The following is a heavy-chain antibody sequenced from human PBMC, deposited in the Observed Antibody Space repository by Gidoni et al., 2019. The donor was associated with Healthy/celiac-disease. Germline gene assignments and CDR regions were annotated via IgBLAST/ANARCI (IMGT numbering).Heavy chain of an antibody. CDR1: GFTFSSYA. J-gene: IGHJ4*02. Sequence: EVQLLESGGGLVQPGGSLRLSCAASGFTFSSYAMRWVRQAPGKGLEWVSAISVSGGSTYYADSVKGRFTISRDNSKNTLYLQMNSLRAEDTAVYYCAKLPTEEERFDYWGQGTLVTVSS. V-gene: IGHV3-23*01. CDR2: ISVSGGST. CDR3: AKLPTEEERFDY.